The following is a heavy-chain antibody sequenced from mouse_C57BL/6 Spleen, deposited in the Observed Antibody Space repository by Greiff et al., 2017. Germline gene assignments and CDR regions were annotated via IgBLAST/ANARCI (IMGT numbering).Heavy chain of an antibody. V-gene: IGHV8-8*01. CDR1: GFSLSTFGMG. J-gene: IGHJ2*01. CDR2: IWWDDDK. CDR3: ARPTKIYYGSSYSYYFDY. Sequence: QVTLKVSGPGILQPSQTLSLTCSFSGFSLSTFGMGVGWIRQPSGKGLEWLAHIWWDDDKYYNPALKSRLTISKDTSNNQVFLKSANVDTADTATYYCARPTKIYYGSSYSYYFDYWGQGTTLTVSS. D-gene: IGHD1-1*01.